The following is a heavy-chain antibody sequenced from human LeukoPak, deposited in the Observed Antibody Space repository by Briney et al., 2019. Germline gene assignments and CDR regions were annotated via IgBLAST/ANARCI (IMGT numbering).Heavy chain of an antibody. CDR3: ARVPISTTARGYFDY. CDR1: GGSVSSGSYY. D-gene: IGHD4-17*01. V-gene: IGHV4-61*01. J-gene: IGHJ4*02. Sequence: SETLSLTCTVSGGSVSSGSYYWSWIRQPPGKGLEWIGYIYYSGSTTYNPSLKSRVTISVDTSKNKFSLKLSSVTAADTAVYYCARVPISTTARGYFDYWGQGTLVTVSA. CDR2: IYYSGST.